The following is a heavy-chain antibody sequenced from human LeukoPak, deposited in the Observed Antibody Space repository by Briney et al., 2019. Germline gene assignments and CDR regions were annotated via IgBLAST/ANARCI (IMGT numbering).Heavy chain of an antibody. CDR1: GFTFSSCS. J-gene: IGHJ6*02. CDR3: VRVADPRRYCSGGSGSYYDYGVDV. Sequence: GASLRLSCAASGFTFSSCSMNWVRQAPGKGLEWVSSISRSSSYTYYAHSVKGRVTLSRDNAIKTLYIQMNNLRNEDTAVYYCVRVADPRRYCSGGSGSYYDYGVDVWGQGTTVTVSS. V-gene: IGHV3-21*04. CDR2: ISRSSSYT. D-gene: IGHD2-15*01.